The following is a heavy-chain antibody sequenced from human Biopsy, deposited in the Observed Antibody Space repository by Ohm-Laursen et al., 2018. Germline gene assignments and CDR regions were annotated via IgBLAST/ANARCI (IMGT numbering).Heavy chain of an antibody. CDR3: ARGRIAYCTATSCDNFGLDV. CDR1: SASINLYY. D-gene: IGHD2-8*02. V-gene: IGHV4-59*01. Sequence: TLSLTCTVSSASINLYYWGWIRQSPGKGLEWIGYINHSGHTNYNPSLKSRLTMSVDTSKNQFSLKLTSVTAADTAVYYCARGRIAYCTATSCDNFGLDVWGQGTTVTVSS. J-gene: IGHJ6*02. CDR2: INHSGHT.